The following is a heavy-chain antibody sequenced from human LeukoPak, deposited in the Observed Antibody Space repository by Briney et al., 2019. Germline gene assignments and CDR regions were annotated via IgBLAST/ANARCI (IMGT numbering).Heavy chain of an antibody. V-gene: IGHV1-18*01. CDR2: ISAYNGNT. J-gene: IGHJ5*02. D-gene: IGHD1-1*01. Sequence: GASVNVSCTASGYTFTIYGISWVRQAPGQGLEWMGWISAYNGNTNYAQKLQGRVTMTTDTSTSTAYMELRSLRSDDTAVYYCARQGTTGTTLGDWFDPWGQGTLVTVSS. CDR3: ARQGTTGTTLGDWFDP. CDR1: GYTFTIYG.